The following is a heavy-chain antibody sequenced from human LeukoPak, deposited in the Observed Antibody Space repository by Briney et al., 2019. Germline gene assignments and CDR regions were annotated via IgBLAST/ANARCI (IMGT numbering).Heavy chain of an antibody. D-gene: IGHD3-3*01. CDR1: GFTFSSYA. CDR2: INSDGSST. V-gene: IGHV3-74*01. J-gene: IGHJ4*02. CDR3: ARLREIPVFGVVTKSTSYFDY. Sequence: GGSLRLSCAASGFTFSSYAMHWVRQAPGKGLMWVSRINSDGSSTSYADSVKGRFTISRDNAKNTLYLQMNSLRTEDTAVYYCARLREIPVFGVVTKSTSYFDYWGQGTLVTVSS.